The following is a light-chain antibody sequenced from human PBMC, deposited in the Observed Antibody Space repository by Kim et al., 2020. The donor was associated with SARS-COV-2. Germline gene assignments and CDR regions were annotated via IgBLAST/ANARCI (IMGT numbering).Light chain of an antibody. CDR1: KLGDKY. J-gene: IGLJ3*02. V-gene: IGLV3-1*01. CDR2: QDS. CDR3: QAWDSSTAWV. Sequence: SYELTQPPSVSVPPGQTASITCSGDKLGDKYACWYQQKPGQSPVLVIYQDSKRPSGIPERFSGSNSGNTATLTISGTQAMDEADYYCQAWDSSTAWVFGG.